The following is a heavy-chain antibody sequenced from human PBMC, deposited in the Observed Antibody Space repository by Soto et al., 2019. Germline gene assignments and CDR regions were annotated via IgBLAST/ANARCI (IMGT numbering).Heavy chain of an antibody. J-gene: IGHJ4*02. Sequence: QVQLVESGGGVVQPGRSLRLSCAASGSIFSSYGMHWVRQAPGKGLEWVAVTSYDGRNNNYADSVRGRFTISRDNSKSTLYLQMISLRPEDTAVYYCAKDTFCYDGTGLYGFDYWRQGTPVTVSS. D-gene: IGHD2-2*01. CDR2: TSYDGRNN. V-gene: IGHV3-30*18. CDR3: AKDTFCYDGTGLYGFDY. CDR1: GSIFSSYG.